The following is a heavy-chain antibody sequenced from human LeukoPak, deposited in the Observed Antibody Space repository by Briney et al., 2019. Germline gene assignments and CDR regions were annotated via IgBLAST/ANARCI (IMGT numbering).Heavy chain of an antibody. J-gene: IGHJ3*02. Sequence: GASVKVSCKASGGTFSSYAISWVRQAPGQGLEWMGGIIPIFGTANYAQKFQGRVTITADKSTSTAYMELSSLRSEDTAVYYCARGASGYRSNDAFDIWGQGTMVTVSS. CDR2: IIPIFGTA. D-gene: IGHD3-22*01. CDR3: ARGASGYRSNDAFDI. CDR1: GGTFSSYA. V-gene: IGHV1-69*06.